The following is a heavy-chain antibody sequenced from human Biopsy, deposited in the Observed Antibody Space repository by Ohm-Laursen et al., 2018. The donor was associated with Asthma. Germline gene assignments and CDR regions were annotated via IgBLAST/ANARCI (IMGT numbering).Heavy chain of an antibody. CDR2: LIPVLGTP. D-gene: IGHD5-12*01. CDR3: ARGYSGSDRIVYYYSGLEA. J-gene: IGHJ6*02. V-gene: IGHV1-69*13. CDR1: GDTFSSFG. Sequence: VKISCKASGDTFSSFGVSWVRQAPGQGLEWMGGLIPVLGTPDHAQMLEGRVTITADESTSTAYMELSSLSSEDTAVYYCARGYSGSDRIVYYYSGLEAWGQGTTVTVS.